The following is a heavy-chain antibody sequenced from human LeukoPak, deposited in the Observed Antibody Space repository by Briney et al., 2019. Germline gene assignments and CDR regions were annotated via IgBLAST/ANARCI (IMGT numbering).Heavy chain of an antibody. CDR2: ISDSGGKT. CDR1: GFTFSNYG. D-gene: IGHD1-1*01. CDR3: ATRPGYRAFDY. J-gene: IGHJ4*02. Sequence: PGGSLRLSCAASGFTFSNYGMNWVRQAPGKGLEWVSVISDSGGKTHYADSVKGLFTISRDNSKNALYLQMNSLRLEDTAVYYCATRPGYRAFDYWGQGTLVTVSS. V-gene: IGHV3-23*01.